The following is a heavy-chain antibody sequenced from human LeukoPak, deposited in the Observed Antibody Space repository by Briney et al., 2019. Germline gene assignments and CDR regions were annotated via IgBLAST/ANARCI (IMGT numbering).Heavy chain of an antibody. J-gene: IGHJ3*02. CDR1: GFSFNYYD. CDR3: ASDGSSGYYDAFDI. Sequence: PGGSLKLSCAGSGFSFNYYDMNWVRQAPGKGLEWVSAISGSGGSTYYADSVKGRFTISRDNSKNTLYLQMNSLRAEDTAVYYCASDGSSGYYDAFDIWGQGTMVTVSS. D-gene: IGHD3-22*01. CDR2: ISGSGGST. V-gene: IGHV3-23*01.